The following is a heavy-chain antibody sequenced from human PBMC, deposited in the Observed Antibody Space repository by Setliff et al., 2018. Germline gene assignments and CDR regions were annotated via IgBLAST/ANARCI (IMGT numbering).Heavy chain of an antibody. J-gene: IGHJ4*02. CDR1: GGSISSHY. CDR3: ARSYSYGYPDY. CDR2: IYYSGST. D-gene: IGHD5-18*01. Sequence: PSETLSLTCTVSGGSISSHYWSWIRQPPGKGLEWIGSIYYSGSTNYNPSLKSRVTISVDKSKNHFSLKLSSVSAADTAMYYCARSYSYGYPDYWGQGTLVTVSS. V-gene: IGHV4-59*08.